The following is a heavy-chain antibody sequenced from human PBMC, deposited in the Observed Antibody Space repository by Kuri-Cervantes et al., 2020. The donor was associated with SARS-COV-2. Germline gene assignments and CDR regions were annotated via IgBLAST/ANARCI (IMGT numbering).Heavy chain of an antibody. CDR2: ISSSSSYI. V-gene: IGHV3-21*01. Sequence: GGSLRLSCAASGFTFSSYSMNWVRQAPGKGLEWVSSISSSSSYIYYADSVKGRFTISRDNAKNSLYLQMNSLRVEDTAVYYCARDIVNYDILTGYSHRAVGMDVWGQGTTVTVSS. J-gene: IGHJ6*02. CDR3: ARDIVNYDILTGYSHRAVGMDV. D-gene: IGHD3-9*01. CDR1: GFTFSSYS.